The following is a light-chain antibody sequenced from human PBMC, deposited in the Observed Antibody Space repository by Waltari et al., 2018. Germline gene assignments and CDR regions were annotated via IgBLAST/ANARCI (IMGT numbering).Light chain of an antibody. CDR3: MQPLQSPIT. CDR2: LGS. Sequence: EIVMTQSPLSLPVTPGEPASISCRSSQSLLHSNGYNYLDWYLQKPGQSPQLLIYLGSTRASGVPDRFSGSGSGTDFTLKISRVEAEDVGVYYCMQPLQSPITFGQGTRLEIK. J-gene: IGKJ5*01. CDR1: QSLLHSNGYNY. V-gene: IGKV2-28*01.